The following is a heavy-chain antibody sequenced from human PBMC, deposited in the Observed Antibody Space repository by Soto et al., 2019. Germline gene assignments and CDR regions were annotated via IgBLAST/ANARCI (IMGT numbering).Heavy chain of an antibody. Sequence: ASVKVSCKASGYTFTGYYMHWVRQAPGQGLEWMGWINPNSGGTNYAQKFQGWVTMTRDTSISTAYMELSRLRSDDTAVYYCAIGGGGSGWYSWFDPWGQGTLVTVSS. J-gene: IGHJ5*02. CDR2: INPNSGGT. V-gene: IGHV1-2*04. CDR3: AIGGGGSGWYSWFDP. D-gene: IGHD6-19*01. CDR1: GYTFTGYY.